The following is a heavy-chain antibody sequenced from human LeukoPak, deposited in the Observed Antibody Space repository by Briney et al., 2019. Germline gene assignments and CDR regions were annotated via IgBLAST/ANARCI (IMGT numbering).Heavy chain of an antibody. D-gene: IGHD3-22*01. CDR3: AREGFPYDGSGAYDY. Sequence: ASVQVSCKASGYTFTGYYMHWVRQAPGQGLEWMGRINPNSGDTNYAQKFQGRVTMTRDTSISTAYMELSRLRSDDTAIYYCAREGFPYDGSGAYDYWGLGTLAAVSS. CDR1: GYTFTGYY. J-gene: IGHJ4*02. V-gene: IGHV1-2*06. CDR2: INPNSGDT.